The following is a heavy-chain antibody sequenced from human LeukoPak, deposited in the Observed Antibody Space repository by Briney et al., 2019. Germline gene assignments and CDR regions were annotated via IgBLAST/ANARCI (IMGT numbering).Heavy chain of an antibody. J-gene: IGHJ5*02. CDR1: GGSITTYY. CDR2: IYSSGST. V-gene: IGHV4-59*01. CDR3: ARGGQEGESWSWFDP. D-gene: IGHD3-10*01. Sequence: SETLSLTGTVSGGSITTYYWSWIRQPPGKGLEWIGYIYSSGSTDYNPSLQNRVTISLDTSKNQFSLKLSSVTAADTAVYYCARGGQEGESWSWFDPWGQGTLVTVSS.